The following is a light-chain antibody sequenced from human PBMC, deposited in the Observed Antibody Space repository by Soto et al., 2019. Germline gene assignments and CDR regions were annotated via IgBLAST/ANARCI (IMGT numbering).Light chain of an antibody. V-gene: IGKV1-39*01. Sequence: DIQMTQSPSSLSASVGDRVTITCRASQSISTYLIWYQQKPGKAPKLLIYATSSLQSGVPSRFSGSGSGTDFTLTINSLQREDFATYYCQQTYNTPLTFGGGTKVDI. CDR1: QSISTY. CDR2: ATS. CDR3: QQTYNTPLT. J-gene: IGKJ4*01.